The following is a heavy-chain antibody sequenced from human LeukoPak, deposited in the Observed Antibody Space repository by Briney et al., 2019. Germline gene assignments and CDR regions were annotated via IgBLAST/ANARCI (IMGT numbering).Heavy chain of an antibody. Sequence: GGSLRLSCAASGFTFSSYAMHWVRQAPGKGLEWVSGISWNSGSIGYADSVKGRFTISRDNAKNSLYLQMNSLRAEDMALYYCAKGARWMSFVGAFDIWGQGTMVTVSS. V-gene: IGHV3-9*03. D-gene: IGHD4-23*01. CDR1: GFTFSSYA. CDR3: AKGARWMSFVGAFDI. J-gene: IGHJ3*02. CDR2: ISWNSGSI.